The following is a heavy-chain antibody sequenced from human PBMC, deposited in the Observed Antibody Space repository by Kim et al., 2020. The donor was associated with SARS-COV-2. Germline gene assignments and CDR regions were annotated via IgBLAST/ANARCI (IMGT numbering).Heavy chain of an antibody. J-gene: IGHJ4*02. Sequence: SVKGRFTISRDNAKNSLYLQMNSLRAEDTAVYYCARWVYCGGDCSTLFDYWGQGTLVTVSS. D-gene: IGHD2-21*01. V-gene: IGHV3-21*01. CDR3: ARWVYCGGDCSTLFDY.